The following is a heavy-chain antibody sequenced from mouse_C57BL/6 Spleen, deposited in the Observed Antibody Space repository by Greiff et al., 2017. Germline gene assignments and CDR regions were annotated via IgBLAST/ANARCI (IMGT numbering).Heavy chain of an antibody. CDR2: ISDGGSYT. J-gene: IGHJ1*03. V-gene: IGHV5-4*01. CDR1: GFTFSSYA. D-gene: IGHD1-1*01. CDR3: ARDGYYYGSSYWYFDV. Sequence: EVKLMESGGGLVKPGGSLKLSCAASGFTFSSYAMSWVRPTPEKRLEWVATISDGGSYTYYPDNVKGRFTISRDNAKNNLYLQMSHLKSEDTAMYYCARDGYYYGSSYWYFDVWGTGTTVTVSS.